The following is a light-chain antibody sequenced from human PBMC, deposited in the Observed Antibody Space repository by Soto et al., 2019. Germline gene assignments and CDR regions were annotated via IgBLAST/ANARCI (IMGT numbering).Light chain of an antibody. CDR1: SSDVGTYNY. CDR2: EVS. CDR3: CSYAGSYTWV. Sequence: QSALTQPASVSGSPGQSITISCTGTSSDVGTYNYVSWYQQHSGKAPKLMIYEVSNRPSGVSNRFSGSKSGNTASLTISGLQAEDEADYYCCSYAGSYTWVFGSGTKVTV. V-gene: IGLV2-14*01. J-gene: IGLJ1*01.